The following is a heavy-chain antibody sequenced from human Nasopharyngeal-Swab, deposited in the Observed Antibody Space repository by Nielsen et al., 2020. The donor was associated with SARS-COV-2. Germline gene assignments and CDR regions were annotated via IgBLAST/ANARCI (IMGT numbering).Heavy chain of an antibody. J-gene: IGHJ4*02. CDR2: IKQDGSEK. CDR1: QFAFGNYW. D-gene: IGHD1-26*01. CDR3: VTGGSYYVY. V-gene: IGHV3-7*01. Sequence: GESLKISCVVSQFAFGNYWMSWVRQAPGKGPEGVANIKQDGSEKYYVDSVKGRFTISRDNAKNSLYLQMNSLRAEDTAVYHCVTGGSYYVYWGQGTLVTVSS.